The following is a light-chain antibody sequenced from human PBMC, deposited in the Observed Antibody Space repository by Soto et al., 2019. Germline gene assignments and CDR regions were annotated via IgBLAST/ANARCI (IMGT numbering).Light chain of an antibody. J-gene: IGKJ1*01. Sequence: DIQMTQSPSSLSASVGDRVTITCRASQSISSYLNWYQQKPGKAPKLLIYAASSLQSGVPSRFSGSVSGTDFTLTISSLQPEDFATYYCQQSYSTPRTVGQGIKVEIK. CDR3: QQSYSTPRT. V-gene: IGKV1-39*01. CDR1: QSISSY. CDR2: AAS.